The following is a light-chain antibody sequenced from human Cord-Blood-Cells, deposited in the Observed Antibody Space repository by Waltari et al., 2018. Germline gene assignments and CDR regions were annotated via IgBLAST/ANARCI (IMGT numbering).Light chain of an antibody. Sequence: EIVLTQSPATLSLSPGERATLSCGASQSVSSSYLAWYQQKPGLAPRLLIYDASSRAPGIPDRVSGSGSGTDFTLTISRLEPEDFAVYYCQQYGSSPTFGGGTKVEIK. J-gene: IGKJ4*01. CDR1: QSVSSSY. CDR3: QQYGSSPT. CDR2: DAS. V-gene: IGKV3D-20*01.